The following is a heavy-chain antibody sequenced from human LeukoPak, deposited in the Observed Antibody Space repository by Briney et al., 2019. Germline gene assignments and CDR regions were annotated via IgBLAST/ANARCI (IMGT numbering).Heavy chain of an antibody. CDR2: IIPILGIA. CDR1: GGTFSSYT. Sequence: ASVKVSCKASGGTFSSYTISWVRQAPGQGLEWMGGIIPILGIANYAQKFQGRVTITADKSTSTAYMELSSLRSEDKAVYYCARGYCSSTSCYRSDYWGQGTLVTVSS. V-gene: IGHV1-69*10. CDR3: ARGYCSSTSCYRSDY. D-gene: IGHD2-2*01. J-gene: IGHJ4*02.